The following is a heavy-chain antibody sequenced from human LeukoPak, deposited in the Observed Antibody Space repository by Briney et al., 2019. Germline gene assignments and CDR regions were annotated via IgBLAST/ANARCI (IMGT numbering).Heavy chain of an antibody. CDR1: GGSISSYY. CDR3: ARDVSSGQGSY. V-gene: IGHV4-59*12. CDR2: MYPSGST. D-gene: IGHD6-19*01. Sequence: SETLSLTCTVSGGSISSYYWSWIRRPPGKALEWIGYMYPSGSTSNNPALKSRVTISVDTSKNQFSLKLSSVTAADTAVYYCARDVSSGQGSYWGQGTLVTVSS. J-gene: IGHJ4*02.